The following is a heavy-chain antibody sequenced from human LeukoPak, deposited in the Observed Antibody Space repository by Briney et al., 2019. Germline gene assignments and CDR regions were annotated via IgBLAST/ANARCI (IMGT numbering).Heavy chain of an antibody. CDR1: GFTFSSYS. D-gene: IGHD2-21*01. CDR2: ISSSSSYI. V-gene: IGHV3-21*01. J-gene: IGHJ4*02. CDR3: ARAGGARSDPFDY. Sequence: PGGSLRLSCAASGFTFSSYSMNWVRQAPGKGLEWVSSISSSSSYIYYADSVKVRFTISRDNAKNSLYLQMNSLRAEDTAVYYCARAGGARSDPFDYWGQGTLVTVSS.